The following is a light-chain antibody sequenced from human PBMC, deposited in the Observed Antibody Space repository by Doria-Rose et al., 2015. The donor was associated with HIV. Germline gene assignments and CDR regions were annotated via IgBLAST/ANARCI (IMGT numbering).Light chain of an antibody. Sequence: TQSPSSLSASTGDRVTITCRASQGISNYLAWYQQKPGEVPNLLIYAASTLQTGVPSRFSGSGSGTDFTLTISCLQAEDFATYYCQQYYSYPPVTFGGGTRVEI. CDR3: QQYYSYPPVT. CDR1: QGISNY. J-gene: IGKJ4*01. V-gene: IGKV1-8*01. CDR2: AAS.